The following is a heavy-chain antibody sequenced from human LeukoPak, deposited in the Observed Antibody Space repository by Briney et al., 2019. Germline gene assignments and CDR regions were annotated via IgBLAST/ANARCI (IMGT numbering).Heavy chain of an antibody. V-gene: IGHV4-38-2*02. D-gene: IGHD3-3*01. Sequence: SETLSLTCTVSGYSISSGYYWGWIRQPPGKGLEWIGSIYHSGSTYYNPSLKSRVTISVDKSKNQFSLKLSSVTAADTAMYYCAREDYDDSGAWYFDLWGRGTLVTVSS. J-gene: IGHJ2*01. CDR1: GYSISSGYY. CDR3: AREDYDDSGAWYFDL. CDR2: IYHSGST.